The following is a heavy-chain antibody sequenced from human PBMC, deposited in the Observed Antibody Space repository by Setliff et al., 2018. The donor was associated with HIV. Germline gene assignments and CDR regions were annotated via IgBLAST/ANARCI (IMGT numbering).Heavy chain of an antibody. Sequence: SETLSLTCTVSGGSISSGGYYWSWIRQHPGKGLEWIGYIYTSGSTNYNPSLKSRVTISVDTSKNQFSLKLSSVTAADTAVYYCARSMTYCSGGSCSPPSYYYYYMDVWGKGTTVTVSS. CDR1: GGSISSGGYY. D-gene: IGHD2-15*01. CDR2: IYTSGST. V-gene: IGHV4-61*08. J-gene: IGHJ6*03. CDR3: ARSMTYCSGGSCSPPSYYYYYMDV.